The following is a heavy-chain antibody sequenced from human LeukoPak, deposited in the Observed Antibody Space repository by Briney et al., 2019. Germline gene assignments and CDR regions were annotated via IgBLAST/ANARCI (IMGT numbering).Heavy chain of an antibody. CDR1: GFTFSSYA. J-gene: IGHJ6*03. CDR2: ISGSGGST. D-gene: IGHD2-15*01. CDR3: AKGMEPLTEGYCSGGSCYSGEGNYYYYYYMDV. V-gene: IGHV3-23*01. Sequence: PGGSLRLSCAASGFTFSSYAMSWVRQAPGKGLEWVSAISGSGGSTYYADSVKRRFTISRDNSKNTLYLQMNSLRAEDTAVYYCAKGMEPLTEGYCSGGSCYSGEGNYYYYYYMDVWGKGTTVTVSS.